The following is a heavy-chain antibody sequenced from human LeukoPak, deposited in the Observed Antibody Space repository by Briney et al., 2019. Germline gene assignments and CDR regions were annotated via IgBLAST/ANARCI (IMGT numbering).Heavy chain of an antibody. J-gene: IGHJ4*02. CDR1: GFTVITND. Sequence: GGSLRLSCAASGFTVITNDMTWVRQAPGKGPEWVSVLYSDGNTKYADSVQGRFTISRDNSKNTLYLEMNSLSPDDTAVYYCARGVEPLAANTLAYWGQGTLFTVSS. D-gene: IGHD1-14*01. CDR2: LYSDGNT. V-gene: IGHV3-53*01. CDR3: ARGVEPLAANTLAY.